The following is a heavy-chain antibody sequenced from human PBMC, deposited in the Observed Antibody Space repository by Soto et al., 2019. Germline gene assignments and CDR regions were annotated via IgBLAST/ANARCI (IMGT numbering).Heavy chain of an antibody. J-gene: IGHJ3*02. Sequence: GGSLRLSCAASGFTFSSYAMSWVRQAPGKGLEWVSAISGSGGSTYYADSVKGRFTISRDNSKNTLYLQMNSLRAEDTVVYYCAKSLTRDDAFDIWGQGTMVTVSS. CDR2: ISGSGGST. D-gene: IGHD3-16*01. CDR3: AKSLTRDDAFDI. CDR1: GFTFSSYA. V-gene: IGHV3-23*01.